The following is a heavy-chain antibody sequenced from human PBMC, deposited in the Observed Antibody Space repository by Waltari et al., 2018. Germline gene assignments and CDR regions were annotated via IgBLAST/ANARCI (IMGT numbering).Heavy chain of an antibody. D-gene: IGHD4-17*01. V-gene: IGHV1-2*06. CDR2: INPNSGGT. J-gene: IGHJ6*02. CDR1: GYTFTGYY. CDR3: ARDQWGALTTQYGMDV. Sequence: QVQLVQSGAEVKKPGVSVKVSCKASGYTFTGYYMHWVRQAPGQGLEWMGRINPNSGGTNYAQKFQGRVTMTRDTSISTAYMELSRLRSDDTAVYYCARDQWGALTTQYGMDVWGQGTTVTVSS.